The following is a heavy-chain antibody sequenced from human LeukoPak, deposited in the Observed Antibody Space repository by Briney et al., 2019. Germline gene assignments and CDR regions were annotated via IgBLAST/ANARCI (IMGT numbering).Heavy chain of an antibody. CDR3: ARARHCSSTSCYGYYYYYMDV. CDR1: GGSISSSSYY. J-gene: IGHJ6*03. V-gene: IGHV4-39*07. CDR2: INHSGST. D-gene: IGHD2-2*01. Sequence: SETLSLTCTVSGGSISSSSYYWGWIRQPPGKGLEWIGEINHSGSTNYNPSLKSRVTISVDTSKNQFSLKLSSVTAADTAVYYCARARHCSSTSCYGYYYYYMDVWGKGTTVTVSS.